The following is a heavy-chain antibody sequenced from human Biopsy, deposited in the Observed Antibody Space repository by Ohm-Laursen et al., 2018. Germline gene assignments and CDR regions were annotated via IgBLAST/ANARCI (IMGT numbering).Heavy chain of an antibody. CDR2: ITQSGST. Sequence: GTLSLTCAVYGGSFNGYFWSWIRQPPGKGLEWIGDITQSGSTNYSPSLKSRVTISVDTAKKQFSLSLRSVTAADTAVYYCARVPLPGIGAAYQGSFLYGMDVWGQGTTVSVSS. V-gene: IGHV4-34*01. D-gene: IGHD6-13*01. J-gene: IGHJ6*02. CDR1: GGSFNGYF. CDR3: ARVPLPGIGAAYQGSFLYGMDV.